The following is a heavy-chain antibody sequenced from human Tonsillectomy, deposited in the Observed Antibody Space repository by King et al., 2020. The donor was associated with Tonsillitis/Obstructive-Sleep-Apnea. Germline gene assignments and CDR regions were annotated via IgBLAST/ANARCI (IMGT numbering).Heavy chain of an antibody. CDR1: GFTFSSYA. Sequence: QLVQSGGGLVPPGGSLTLSCAASGFTFSSYAMNWVRQAPGKGLQWVSVIGGSGVSTYYADSVKGRFTISRDNYKNTLYLQTNSLGAEDTAVYYCAKGLLHYYAMDVWGQGTTVTVSS. CDR3: AKGLLHYYAMDV. D-gene: IGHD5-18*01. J-gene: IGHJ6*02. CDR2: IGGSGVST. V-gene: IGHV3-23*04.